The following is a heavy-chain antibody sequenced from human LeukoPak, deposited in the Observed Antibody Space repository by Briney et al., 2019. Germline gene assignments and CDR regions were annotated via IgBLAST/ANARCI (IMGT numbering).Heavy chain of an antibody. CDR2: IKQDGSEK. J-gene: IGHJ4*02. CDR3: GRDMDYYDSSGRFDY. D-gene: IGHD3-22*01. Sequence: GGSLGLSCVASGFTFSNYWMHWVRQAPGKGLEWVANIKQDGSEKYYVDSVKGRFTISRDNAKNSLYLQMNSLRAEDAAVYYCGRDMDYYDSSGRFDYWGQGTLVTVSS. V-gene: IGHV3-7*01. CDR1: GFTFSNYW.